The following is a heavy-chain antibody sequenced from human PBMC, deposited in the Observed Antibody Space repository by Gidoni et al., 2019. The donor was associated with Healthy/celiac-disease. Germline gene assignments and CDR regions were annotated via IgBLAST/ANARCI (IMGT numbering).Heavy chain of an antibody. CDR2: ISSSSSYI. CDR1: GFPFGSYS. V-gene: IGHV3-21*01. CDR3: AREEPGAAAGRLSD. Sequence: EVQLVESGGGLLKPGWSLSLSCAAHGFPFGSYSMTWVRQAPGKGLEWVSSISSSSSYIYYADSVKGRFTISRDNAKNSLYLQMNSLRAEDTAVYYCAREEPGAAAGRLSDWGQGTLVTVSS. D-gene: IGHD6-13*01. J-gene: IGHJ4*02.